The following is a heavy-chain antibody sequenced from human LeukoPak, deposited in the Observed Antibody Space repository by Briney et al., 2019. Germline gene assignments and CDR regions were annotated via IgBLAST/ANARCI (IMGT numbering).Heavy chain of an antibody. CDR1: GGTFSSYA. J-gene: IGHJ4*02. CDR3: ARDRGTGTSEGGIDY. V-gene: IGHV1-69*04. Sequence: SVKVSCKASGGTFSSYAISWVRQAPGQGLEWMGRIIPIFGIANYAQKFQGRVTITADKSTSTANMELSSLRSEDTAVYYCARDRGTGTSEGGIDYWGQGTLVTVSS. D-gene: IGHD1-1*01. CDR2: IIPIFGIA.